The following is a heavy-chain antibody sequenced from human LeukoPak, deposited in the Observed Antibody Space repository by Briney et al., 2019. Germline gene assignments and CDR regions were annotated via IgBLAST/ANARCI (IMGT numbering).Heavy chain of an antibody. D-gene: IGHD5-18*01. Sequence: GGSLRLSCAASGFTFTTYWMHWVRQAPGKGLVWVSHINSDGSITSYADSVKGRFTISRDNAKNTLYLQMNSLGAEDTAVYYCARDAVDTANAVWGQGTTATVSS. CDR2: INSDGSIT. CDR3: ARDAVDTANAV. V-gene: IGHV3-74*01. CDR1: GFTFTTYW. J-gene: IGHJ6*02.